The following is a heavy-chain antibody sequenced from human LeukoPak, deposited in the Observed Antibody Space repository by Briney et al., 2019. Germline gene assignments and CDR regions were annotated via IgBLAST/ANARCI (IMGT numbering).Heavy chain of an antibody. CDR3: ARGFRY. Sequence: SETLSLTCAVYGGSFSGYYWSWIRQPPGKGLEWIGEINHSGSTNYNPSLESRVTISVDTSKNQFSLKLSSVTAADTAVYYCARGFRYWGQGTLVTVSS. CDR1: GGSFSGYY. V-gene: IGHV4-34*01. J-gene: IGHJ4*02. CDR2: INHSGST. D-gene: IGHD2/OR15-2a*01.